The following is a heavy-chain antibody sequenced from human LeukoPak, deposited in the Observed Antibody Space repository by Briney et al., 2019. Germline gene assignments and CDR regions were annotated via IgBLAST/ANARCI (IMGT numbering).Heavy chain of an antibody. CDR3: AKFGYYDSSGYDG. CDR2: ISGSGGST. J-gene: IGHJ4*02. Sequence: PGRSLRLSCAASGFTFSSYAMSWVRQAPGRGLDWVSAISGSGGSTYYADSVKGRFTISRDNSKNTLYLQMNSLRAEDTAVYYCAKFGYYDSSGYDGWGQGTLVTVSS. V-gene: IGHV3-23*01. D-gene: IGHD3-22*01. CDR1: GFTFSSYA.